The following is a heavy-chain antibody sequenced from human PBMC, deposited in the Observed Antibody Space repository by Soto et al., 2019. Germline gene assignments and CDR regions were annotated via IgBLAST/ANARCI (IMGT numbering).Heavy chain of an antibody. Sequence: QVQLVQSGAEVKKPGSSVKVSCKASGGSFSSNTISWVRQAPGQGLEWMARIIPILGVTNYAQKFQGRVTITADKSSNTAYMDLSSLRSEDTAVYYCAREYIVVVSAAERDGHHYYGMDVWGQGTTVTVSS. V-gene: IGHV1-69*08. CDR3: AREYIVVVSAAERDGHHYYGMDV. CDR1: GGSFSSNT. CDR2: IIPILGVT. J-gene: IGHJ6*02. D-gene: IGHD2-2*01.